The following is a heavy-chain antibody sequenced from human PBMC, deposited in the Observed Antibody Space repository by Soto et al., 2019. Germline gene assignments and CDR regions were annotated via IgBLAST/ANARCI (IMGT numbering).Heavy chain of an antibody. Sequence: HPGGSLRLSCAVSGFTFSNYAISWVRQAPGKGLEWVSIISGGGDTSYYADSVKGRFTISRDNSRNTLYLQMSSLRAGDSAKYYCAKEGTSGLYYFDYWGPGTLVTVSS. D-gene: IGHD6-19*01. CDR2: ISGGGDTS. V-gene: IGHV3-23*01. CDR1: GFTFSNYA. J-gene: IGHJ4*02. CDR3: AKEGTSGLYYFDY.